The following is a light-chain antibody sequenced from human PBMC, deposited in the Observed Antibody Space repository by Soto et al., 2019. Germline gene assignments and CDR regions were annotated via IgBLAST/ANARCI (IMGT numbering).Light chain of an antibody. CDR1: QSVNNN. V-gene: IGKV3-15*01. J-gene: IGKJ2*01. Sequence: EIILTQSPASLSVSPGERATLSCRASQSVNNNLAWYQQKPGQAPRLLIYGASTRATGIPGRFRGSGSGTEFTLTITSLQSEDFAVYVCQQYNNLPPDTFGQGTKLESK. CDR2: GAS. CDR3: QQYNNLPPDT.